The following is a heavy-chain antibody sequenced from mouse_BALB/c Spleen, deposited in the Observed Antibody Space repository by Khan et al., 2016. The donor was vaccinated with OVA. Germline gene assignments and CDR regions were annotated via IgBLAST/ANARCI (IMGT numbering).Heavy chain of an antibody. CDR1: GYTFTSYT. D-gene: IGHD1-1*01. V-gene: IGHV1-4*01. Sequence: QVQLMESGAELARPGASVKLSCKASGYTFTSYTIHWIKPRPGQGLEWVAYINPGSGYTNYNQKFKDKATLTTDKSSTTAYLQLSSLTSDDSADYSCGRGGAYEGNDGWFGYWGQGTLVTVSA. J-gene: IGHJ3*01. CDR3: GRGGAYEGNDGWFGY. CDR2: INPGSGYT.